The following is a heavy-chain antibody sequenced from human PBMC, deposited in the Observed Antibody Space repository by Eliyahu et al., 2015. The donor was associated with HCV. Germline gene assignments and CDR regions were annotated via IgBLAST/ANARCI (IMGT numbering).Heavy chain of an antibody. V-gene: IGHV3-15*01. CDR1: GFTFSNAW. D-gene: IGHD6-13*01. CDR3: TTDLIAAAGTGEIDY. Sequence: EVQLVESGGGLVKPGGSLRLSCAASGFTFSNAWMSWVRQAPGKGLEWVGRIKSKTDGGTTDYAAPVKGRFTISRDDSKNTLYLQMNSLKTEDTAVYYCTTDLIAAAGTGEIDYWGQGTLVTVSS. J-gene: IGHJ4*02. CDR2: IKSKTDGGTT.